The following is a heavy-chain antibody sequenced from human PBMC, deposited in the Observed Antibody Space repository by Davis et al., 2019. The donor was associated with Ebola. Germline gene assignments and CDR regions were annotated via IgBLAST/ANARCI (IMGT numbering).Heavy chain of an antibody. CDR1: GGSISSYY. J-gene: IGHJ3*02. D-gene: IGHD5-18*01. V-gene: IGHV4-59*08. CDR2: IYYSGST. Sequence: MPSETLSLTCTVSGGSISSYYWSWIRQPPGKGLEWIGYIYYSGSTNYNPSLKSRVTISVDTSKNQFSLKLSSVTAADTAVYYCARGYIYDGDAFDIWGRGTMVAVSS. CDR3: ARGYIYDGDAFDI.